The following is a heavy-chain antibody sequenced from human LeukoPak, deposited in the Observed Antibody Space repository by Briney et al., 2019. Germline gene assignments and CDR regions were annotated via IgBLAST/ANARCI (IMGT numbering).Heavy chain of an antibody. V-gene: IGHV1-69*05. D-gene: IGHD2-15*01. CDR2: IIPIFGTA. J-gene: IGHJ4*02. CDR1: GGTFISYA. CDR3: ARYCSGGSCYSETAGIDY. Sequence: GASVKVSCKASGGTFISYAISWVRQAPGQGLEWMGGIIPIFGTANYAQKLQGRVTMTTDTSTSTAYMELRSLRSDDTAVYYCARYCSGGSCYSETAGIDYWGQGTLVTVSS.